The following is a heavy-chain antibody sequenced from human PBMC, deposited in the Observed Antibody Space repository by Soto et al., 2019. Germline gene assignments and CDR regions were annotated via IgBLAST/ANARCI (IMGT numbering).Heavy chain of an antibody. D-gene: IGHD1-26*01. CDR2: ISYDGSNK. Sequence: HPGGSLRLSCAASGFTFSSYAMYWVRQAPGKGLEWVAVISYDGSNKYYADSVKGRFTISRDNSKNTLYLQMNSLRAEDTAVYYCAKGPESYSDFDYWGQGTLVTVSS. V-gene: IGHV3-30-3*01. CDR1: GFTFSSYA. CDR3: AKGPESYSDFDY. J-gene: IGHJ4*02.